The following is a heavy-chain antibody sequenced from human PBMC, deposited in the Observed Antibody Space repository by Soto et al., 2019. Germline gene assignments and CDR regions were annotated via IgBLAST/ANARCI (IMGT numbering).Heavy chain of an antibody. V-gene: IGHV4-59*01. CDR3: AREHGDYSYDY. Sequence: SDTLSLTCTVSGGSISSYYWSWIRQPPGKGLEWIGYIYYSGSTNYNPSLKSRVTISVDTSKNQFSLKLSSVTAADTAVYYCAREHGDYSYDYWGQGTLVTVSS. CDR1: GGSISSYY. J-gene: IGHJ4*02. D-gene: IGHD4-17*01. CDR2: IYYSGST.